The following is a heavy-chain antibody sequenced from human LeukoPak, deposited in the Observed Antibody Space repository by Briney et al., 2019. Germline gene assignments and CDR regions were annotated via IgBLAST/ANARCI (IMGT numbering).Heavy chain of an antibody. CDR2: IYHSGST. CDR1: GYSISSGYY. D-gene: IGHD5-18*01. Sequence: SETLSLTCTVSGYSISSGYYWGWIRQPPGKGLEWIGSIYHSGSTYYNPSLKSRVTISVDTSKNQFSLKLSSVTAADTAVYYCAGGYGPADYWGQGTLVTVSS. CDR3: AGGYGPADY. V-gene: IGHV4-38-2*02. J-gene: IGHJ4*02.